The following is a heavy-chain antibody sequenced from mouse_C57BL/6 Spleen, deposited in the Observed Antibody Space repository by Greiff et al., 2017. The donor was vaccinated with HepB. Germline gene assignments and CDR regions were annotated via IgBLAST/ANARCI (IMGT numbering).Heavy chain of an antibody. CDR3: ASGIITTVVGGDAMDY. CDR2: IYPGDGDT. CDR1: GYAFSSYW. V-gene: IGHV1-80*01. D-gene: IGHD1-1*01. Sequence: QVQLQQSGAELVKPGASVKISCKASGYAFSSYWMNWVKQRPGKGLEWIGQIYPGDGDTNYNGKFKGKATLTADKSSSTAYMQLSRLTSEDSAVYFCASGIITTVVGGDAMDYWGQGTSVTVSS. J-gene: IGHJ4*01.